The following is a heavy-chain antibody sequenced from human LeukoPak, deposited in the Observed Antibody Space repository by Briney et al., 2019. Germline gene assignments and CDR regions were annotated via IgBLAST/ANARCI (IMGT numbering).Heavy chain of an antibody. D-gene: IGHD2-2*01. Sequence: ASVKVSCKASGYTFTSYAMHWVRQAPGQRLEWMGWINAGNGNTKYSQKFQGRVTITRDTSASTAYMELSSLRSEDTAVYYCARVYCSSTSCYGARDYWGQGTLVTVSS. V-gene: IGHV1-3*01. CDR3: ARVYCSSTSCYGARDY. CDR1: GYTFTSYA. J-gene: IGHJ4*02. CDR2: INAGNGNT.